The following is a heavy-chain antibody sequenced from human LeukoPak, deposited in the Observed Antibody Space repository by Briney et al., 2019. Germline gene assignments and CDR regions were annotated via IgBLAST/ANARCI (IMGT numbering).Heavy chain of an antibody. CDR1: GFTFSSYV. J-gene: IGHJ4*02. Sequence: PGGSLRLSCAASGFTFSSYVMNWVRQAPGKGLEWVSGISDSGGSTYYADSVKGRFTISRDNSKNTLYLQMNSLRAEDTAVYYCAKDGGLWVSAHWGDSWGRGTLVTVSS. D-gene: IGHD7-27*01. V-gene: IGHV3-23*01. CDR2: ISDSGGST. CDR3: AKDGGLWVSAHWGDS.